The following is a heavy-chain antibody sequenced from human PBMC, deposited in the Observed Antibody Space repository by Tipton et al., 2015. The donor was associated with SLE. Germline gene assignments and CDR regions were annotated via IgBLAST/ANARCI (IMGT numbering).Heavy chain of an antibody. CDR3: ARGWYSRNWEWWFDP. D-gene: IGHD6-13*01. Sequence: TLSLTCAVYGGSFSGYYWSWIRQPPGKGLEWSGEIDHSGSTNYNPSLKSRVTISLDTSKNQVSLKLTSVTAADTAVYYCARGWYSRNWEWWFDPWGQGTLVTVSS. CDR1: GGSFSGYY. CDR2: IDHSGST. V-gene: IGHV4-34*01. J-gene: IGHJ5*02.